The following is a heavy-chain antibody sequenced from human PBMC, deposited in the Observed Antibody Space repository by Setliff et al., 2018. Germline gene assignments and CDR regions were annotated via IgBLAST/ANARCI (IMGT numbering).Heavy chain of an antibody. D-gene: IGHD3-10*01. CDR3: ARAPGRNIRGDY. V-gene: IGHV4-31*03. Sequence: SETLSLTCTVSGGSISSGGYYWGWIRQHPGRGLEWIGYIYYSGSTYYNPSLKSRVTISADTSKNQFSLKLKSVTAADTAVYYCARAPGRNIRGDYWGQGALVTVSS. CDR2: IYYSGST. J-gene: IGHJ4*02. CDR1: GGSISSGGYY.